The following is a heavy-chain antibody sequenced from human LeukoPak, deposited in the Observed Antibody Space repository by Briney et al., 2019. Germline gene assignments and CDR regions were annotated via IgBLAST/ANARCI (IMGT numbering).Heavy chain of an antibody. V-gene: IGHV4-59*01. J-gene: IGHJ5*02. CDR2: VYYTGTT. Sequence: SETLSLTCTVSGGSISSYFWSWIRQPPGKGLEWIGYVYYTGTTNYNPSLKSRVTISVDTSKNQFSLKLSSVTAADTALYYCARVSEDYDFFPHNWFDPWGQGTLVTVSS. CDR1: GGSISSYF. CDR3: ARVSEDYDFFPHNWFDP. D-gene: IGHD3-3*01.